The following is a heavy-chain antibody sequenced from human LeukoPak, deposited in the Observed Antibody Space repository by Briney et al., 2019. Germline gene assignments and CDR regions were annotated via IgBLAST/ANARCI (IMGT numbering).Heavy chain of an antibody. CDR2: ISAYNGNT. J-gene: IGHJ4*02. D-gene: IGHD3-22*01. V-gene: IGHV1-18*01. Sequence: ASVKVSCKASGYTFTSYGISWVRQAPGQGLVWMGWISAYNGNTNYAQKLQGRVTMTTDTSTRTAYMELRSLRSDDTAVYYCAREKKYYYDSSEFLDYWGQGTLVTVSS. CDR1: GYTFTSYG. CDR3: AREKKYYYDSSEFLDY.